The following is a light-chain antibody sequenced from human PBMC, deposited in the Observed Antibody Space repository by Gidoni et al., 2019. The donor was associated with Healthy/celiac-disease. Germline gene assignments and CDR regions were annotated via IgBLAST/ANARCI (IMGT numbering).Light chain of an antibody. CDR3: QAWDSSTYVV. CDR2: QDS. CDR1: KLGDKY. Sequence: SYELTQPPSVSVSPGQTASITCSGAKLGDKYACWYQQKPGQSPVLVIYQDSKRPSGIPERFSGSNSGNTATLTFSGTQAMDEADYYCQAWDSSTYVVFGGGTKLTVL. J-gene: IGLJ2*01. V-gene: IGLV3-1*01.